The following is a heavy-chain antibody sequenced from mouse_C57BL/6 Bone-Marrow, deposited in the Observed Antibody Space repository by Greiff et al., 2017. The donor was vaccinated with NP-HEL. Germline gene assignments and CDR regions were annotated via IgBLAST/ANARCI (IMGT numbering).Heavy chain of an antibody. J-gene: IGHJ2*01. Sequence: VQLQQSGAELVRPGTSVKVSCKASGYAFTNYLIEWVKQRPGQGLEWIGVINPGSGGTNYNEKFKGKATLTADKSSSTAYMQLSSLTSEDSAVYFCARPSSYSNFDYWGQGTTLTVSS. CDR3: ARPSSYSNFDY. D-gene: IGHD2-5*01. CDR2: INPGSGGT. V-gene: IGHV1-54*01. CDR1: GYAFTNYL.